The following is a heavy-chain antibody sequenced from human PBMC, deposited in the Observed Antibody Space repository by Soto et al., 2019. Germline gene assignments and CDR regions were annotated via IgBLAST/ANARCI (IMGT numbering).Heavy chain of an antibody. J-gene: IGHJ4*02. V-gene: IGHV3-30*03. CDR2: LANDGSYQ. CDR3: ARSLGVSSYFSPEY. D-gene: IGHD6-13*01. CDR1: GFPFGGYG. Sequence: QVQLVESGGGVVQPGGSLRLSCEASGFPFGGYGMHWVRQSPGEGLEWVAVLANDGSYQYYADSMKGRFTISRDNSKNTLYLQMDILRPGDTAVYYCARSLGVSSYFSPEYWGQGTLVTVSS.